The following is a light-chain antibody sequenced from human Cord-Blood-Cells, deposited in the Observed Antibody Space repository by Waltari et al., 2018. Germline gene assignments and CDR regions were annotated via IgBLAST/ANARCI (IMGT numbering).Light chain of an antibody. CDR3: SSYTSSSTYV. CDR1: SSDVGGYNY. J-gene: IGLJ1*01. CDR2: DVS. Sequence: QSALTQPASVSGSPGQSITISCTGTSSDVGGYNYVSWYQQHPGKAPKLMIYDVSKRPSGVYNRLSGSKYGTKASLTISGLQAEDEADYYCSSYTSSSTYVFGTGTKVTVL. V-gene: IGLV2-14*01.